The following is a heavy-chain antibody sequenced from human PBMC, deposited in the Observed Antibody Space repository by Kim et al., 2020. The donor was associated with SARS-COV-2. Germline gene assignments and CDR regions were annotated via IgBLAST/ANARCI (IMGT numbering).Heavy chain of an antibody. D-gene: IGHD6-6*01. CDR2: ST. CDR3: ARYYSSSFDY. J-gene: IGHJ4*02. V-gene: IGHV3-66*01. Sequence: STDYADAVKVRFTIPRDNSKNTLYLQMNSLSAEDTAVYYCARYYSSSFDYWGQGTLVTVSS.